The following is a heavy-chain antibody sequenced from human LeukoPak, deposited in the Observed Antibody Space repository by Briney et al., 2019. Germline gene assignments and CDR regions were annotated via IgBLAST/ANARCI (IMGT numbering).Heavy chain of an antibody. CDR2: INPNSGVT. J-gene: IGHJ4*02. CDR3: ARVTTTSCYDY. Sequence: GASVKVSCKVSGYTLTELSMHWVRQAPGQGLEWMGWINPNSGVTNFAQKFQGRVTMTRDTSISTAYMELSRLRSDDTAVYYCARVTTTSCYDYWGQGTLVTVSS. D-gene: IGHD2-2*01. V-gene: IGHV1-2*02. CDR1: GYTLTELS.